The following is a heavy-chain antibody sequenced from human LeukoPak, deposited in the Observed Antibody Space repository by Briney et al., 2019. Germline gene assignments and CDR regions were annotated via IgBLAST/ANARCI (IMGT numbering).Heavy chain of an antibody. CDR3: ARDLFEGFDY. CDR2: INHSGST. Sequence: PSETLSLTCAVYGGSFSGYYWSWIRQPPGKGLEWIGEINHSGSTYYNPSLKSRVTISVDTSKNQFSLKLSSVTAADTAVYYCARDLFEGFDYWGQGTLVTVSS. D-gene: IGHD2-15*01. J-gene: IGHJ4*02. CDR1: GGSFSGYY. V-gene: IGHV4-34*09.